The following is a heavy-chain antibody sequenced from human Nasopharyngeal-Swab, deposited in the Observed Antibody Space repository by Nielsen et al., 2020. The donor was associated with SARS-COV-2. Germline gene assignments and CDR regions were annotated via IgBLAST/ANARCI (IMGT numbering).Heavy chain of an antibody. CDR2: IYWDDDK. D-gene: IGHD6-19*01. CDR3: AHRLSYPSIAVAESFDY. Sequence: WIRQPPGKALEWLALIYWDDDKRYSPSLKSRLTITKDTSKNQVVLTMTNMDPVDTATYYCAHRLSYPSIAVAESFDYWGQGTLVTVSS. J-gene: IGHJ4*02. V-gene: IGHV2-5*02.